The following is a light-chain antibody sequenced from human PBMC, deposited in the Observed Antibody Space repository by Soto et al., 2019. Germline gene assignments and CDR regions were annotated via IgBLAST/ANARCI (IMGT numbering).Light chain of an antibody. CDR2: NVN. CDR3: SSFTSSTTYV. CDR1: SSDVGGYNY. J-gene: IGLJ1*01. Sequence: QSVLTQPASVSGSPGQSITISCTGTSSDVGGYNYVSWYQQHPGEVPKLITFNVNNRPSGVSNRFSGSKSGNTASLTISGLQAEDEADYYCSSFTSSTTYVFGTGTKVTVL. V-gene: IGLV2-14*01.